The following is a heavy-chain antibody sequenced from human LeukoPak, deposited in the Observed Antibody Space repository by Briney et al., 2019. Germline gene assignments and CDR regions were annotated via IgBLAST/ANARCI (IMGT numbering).Heavy chain of an antibody. D-gene: IGHD3-3*01. CDR2: IRYDGSNK. CDR3: AKLPDFWSGSSFDY. Sequence: PTGGSLRLSCAASGFTFSNFAMHWVRQAPGKGLEWVAFIRYDGSNKYYADSVKGRFTISRDNSKNTLHLQMNSLRAEDTAVYYCAKLPDFWSGSSFDYWGQGTLVTVSS. V-gene: IGHV3-30*02. CDR1: GFTFSNFA. J-gene: IGHJ4*02.